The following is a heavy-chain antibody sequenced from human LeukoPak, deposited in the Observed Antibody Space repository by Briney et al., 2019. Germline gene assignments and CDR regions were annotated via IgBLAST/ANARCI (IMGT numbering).Heavy chain of an antibody. D-gene: IGHD1-26*01. Sequence: KPSETLSLTCAVYGESFSGYYWSWIRQPPGKGLEWIGEINHSGSTNYNPSLKSRVTISVDTSKNQFSLKLSSVTAADTAVYYCARQGLSGSYYFDYWGQGTLVTVSS. J-gene: IGHJ4*02. CDR3: ARQGLSGSYYFDY. V-gene: IGHV4-34*01. CDR1: GESFSGYY. CDR2: INHSGST.